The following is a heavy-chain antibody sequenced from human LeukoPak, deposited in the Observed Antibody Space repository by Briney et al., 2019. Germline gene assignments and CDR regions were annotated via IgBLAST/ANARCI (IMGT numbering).Heavy chain of an antibody. V-gene: IGHV4-39*02. D-gene: IGHD1-14*01. CDR2: IYYSGST. CDR3: AKEGTVRWFDP. CDR1: GDSISSSSSY. J-gene: IGHJ5*02. Sequence: SETLSLTCTVSGDSISSSSSYWGWIRQPPGEGLEWIGSIYYSGSTYYNTSLKSRVTISVDTSKNQFSLKLNSVTAADTAVYYCAKEGTVRWFDPWGQGTLVTVSS.